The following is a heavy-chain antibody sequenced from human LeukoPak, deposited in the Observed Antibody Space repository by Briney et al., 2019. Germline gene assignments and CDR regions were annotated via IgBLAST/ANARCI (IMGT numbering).Heavy chain of an antibody. CDR1: GGSFSGYY. J-gene: IGHJ4*02. CDR2: INHSGST. CDR3: ARGHLAHLSNVWGSYRSKPFDY. D-gene: IGHD3-16*02. Sequence: PSETLSLTCAVYGGSFSGYYWSWIRQPPGKGLEWIGEINHSGSTNYNPSLKSRVTISVDTSKNQFSLKLSSVTAGDTAVYYCARGHLAHLSNVWGSYRSKPFDYWGQGTLVTVSS. V-gene: IGHV4-34*01.